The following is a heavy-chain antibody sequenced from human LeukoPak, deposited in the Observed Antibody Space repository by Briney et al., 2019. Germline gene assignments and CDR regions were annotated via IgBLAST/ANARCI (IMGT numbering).Heavy chain of an antibody. J-gene: IGHJ6*03. CDR3: ARGPRWGFDFWSGYRSYYYYMDV. Sequence: SETLSLTCAVYGGSFSGYYWSWIRQPPGKGLEWIGEINHSGSTNYNPSLKSRVTISVDTSKNQFSLKLSSVTAADTAVYYCARGPRWGFDFWSGYRSYYYYMDVWGKGTTVTVSS. V-gene: IGHV4-34*01. CDR1: GGSFSGYY. D-gene: IGHD3-3*01. CDR2: INHSGST.